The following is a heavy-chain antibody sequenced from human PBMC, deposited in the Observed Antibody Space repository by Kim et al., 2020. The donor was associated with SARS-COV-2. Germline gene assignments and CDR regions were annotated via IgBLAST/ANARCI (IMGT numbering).Heavy chain of an antibody. CDR3: ARDRGILPPQDSKYYYGMDV. Sequence: ASVKVSCKASGYTFTSYGISWVRQAPGQGLEWMGWISAYNGNTNYAQKLQGRVTMTTDTSTSTAYMELRSLRSDDTAVYYCARDRGILPPQDSKYYYGMDVWGQGTTVTVSS. J-gene: IGHJ6*02. V-gene: IGHV1-18*01. D-gene: IGHD3-10*01. CDR2: ISAYNGNT. CDR1: GYTFTSYG.